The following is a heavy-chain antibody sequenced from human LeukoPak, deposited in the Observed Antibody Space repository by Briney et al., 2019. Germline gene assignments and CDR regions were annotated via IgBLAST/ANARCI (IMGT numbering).Heavy chain of an antibody. CDR1: GGSISSGSYY. Sequence: PSETLSLTCTVSGGSISSGSYYWGWIRQPPGKGLEWIGSIYHSGSTYYNPSLKSRVTISVDTSKNQFSLKLSSVTAADTAVYYCARRKVLGIVGAITLSAFDIWGQGTMVTVSS. V-gene: IGHV4-39*07. CDR2: IYHSGST. J-gene: IGHJ3*02. D-gene: IGHD1-26*01. CDR3: ARRKVLGIVGAITLSAFDI.